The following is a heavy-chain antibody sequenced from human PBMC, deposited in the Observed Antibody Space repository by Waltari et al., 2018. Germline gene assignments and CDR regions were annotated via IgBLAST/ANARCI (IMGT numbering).Heavy chain of an antibody. CDR2: IYYTGST. CDR3: ARGGGGDWEWFDP. J-gene: IGHJ5*02. D-gene: IGHD2-21*02. CDR1: VGFISGFY. V-gene: IGHV4-59*01. Sequence: QVQLQESGPSLLKPSETLSLICPVSVGFISGFYWSCVRQPPGKGLDWIGYIYYTGSTNFNPSLKSRVTMSVDTSKNQFSLKLSSVTAADTAFYYCARGGGGDWEWFDPWGQGTLVTVSS.